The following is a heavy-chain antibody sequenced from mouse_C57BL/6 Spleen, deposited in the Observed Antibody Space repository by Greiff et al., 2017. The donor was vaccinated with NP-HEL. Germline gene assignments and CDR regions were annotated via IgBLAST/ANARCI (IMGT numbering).Heavy chain of an antibody. V-gene: IGHV1-82*01. Sequence: VKLQQSGPELVKPGASVKISCKASGYAFSSSWMNWVKQRPGKGLEWIGRIYPGDGDTNYNGKFKGKATLTADKSSSTAYMQLSSLTSEDSAVYFCARRGYYGKYAMDYWGQGTSVTVSS. J-gene: IGHJ4*01. CDR1: GYAFSSSW. D-gene: IGHD2-1*01. CDR3: ARRGYYGKYAMDY. CDR2: IYPGDGDT.